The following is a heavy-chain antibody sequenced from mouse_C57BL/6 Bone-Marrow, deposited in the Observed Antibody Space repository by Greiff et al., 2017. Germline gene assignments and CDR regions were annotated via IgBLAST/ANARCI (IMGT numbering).Heavy chain of an antibody. D-gene: IGHD2-14*01. Sequence: EVKLVESGGDLVKPGGSLKLSCAASGFTFSSYGMSWVRQTPDKRLEWVATISSGGSYTYYPDSVKGRFTISRDNAKNTLYLQMSSLKSEDTAMYYCARHRTDYWGQGTTLTVSS. V-gene: IGHV5-6*01. CDR1: GFTFSSYG. CDR2: ISSGGSYT. CDR3: ARHRTDY. J-gene: IGHJ2*01.